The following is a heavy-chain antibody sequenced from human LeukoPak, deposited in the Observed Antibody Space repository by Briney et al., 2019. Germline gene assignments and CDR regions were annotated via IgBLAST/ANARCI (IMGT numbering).Heavy chain of an antibody. CDR3: AKKGGYFDWLLGHFDY. D-gene: IGHD3-9*01. CDR1: GFTFSSYG. V-gene: IGHV3-30*18. Sequence: GGSLRLSCAASGFTFSSYGMHWVRQAPGKGLEWVAVISYDGSNKCYADSVKGRFTISRDNSKNTLYLQMNSLRAEDTAVYYCAKKGGYFDWLLGHFDYWGQGTLVTVSS. CDR2: ISYDGSNK. J-gene: IGHJ4*02.